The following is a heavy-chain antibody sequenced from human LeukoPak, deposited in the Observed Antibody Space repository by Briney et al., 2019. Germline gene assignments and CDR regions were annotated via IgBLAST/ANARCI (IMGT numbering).Heavy chain of an antibody. CDR1: GYTFTSYG. CDR2: ISAYNGNT. D-gene: IGHD5-12*01. V-gene: IGHV1-18*01. Sequence: AASVKVSCKASGYTFTSYGISWVRQAPGQGLEWMGWISAYNGNTNYAQKLQGRVTMTTDTSTSTAYMGLRSLRSDDTAVYYCARCRGYSGYDSRTPPYYFDYWGQGTLVTVSS. CDR3: ARCRGYSGYDSRTPPYYFDY. J-gene: IGHJ4*02.